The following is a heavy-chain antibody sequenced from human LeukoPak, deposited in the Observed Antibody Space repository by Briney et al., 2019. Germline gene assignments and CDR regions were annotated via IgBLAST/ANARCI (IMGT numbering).Heavy chain of an antibody. D-gene: IGHD3-22*01. CDR2: INTDGSTT. V-gene: IGHV3-74*01. J-gene: IGHJ4*02. CDR3: ARPKNYYDGSGTSGY. Sequence: TGGSLRLSCAASGFTFSSYWMHWVRQAPGKGLVWVPRINTDGSTTSYADSVKGRFTISRDNAKNTLYLQMNSLRAEDTAVYYCARPKNYYDGSGTSGYWGQGTLVTVSS. CDR1: GFTFSSYW.